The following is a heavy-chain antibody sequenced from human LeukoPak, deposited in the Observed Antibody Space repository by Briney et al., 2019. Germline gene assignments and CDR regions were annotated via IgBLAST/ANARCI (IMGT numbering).Heavy chain of an antibody. D-gene: IGHD6-13*01. Sequence: ASVKVSCKASGYTFTGYYMHWVRQAPGQGLEWMGWINPNSGGTNYAQKFRGWVTMTRDTSISTAYMELSRLRSDDTAVYYCARGPSRGYRSSWYWNYWGQGTLVTVSS. CDR2: INPNSGGT. J-gene: IGHJ4*02. CDR3: ARGPSRGYRSSWYWNY. V-gene: IGHV1-2*04. CDR1: GYTFTGYY.